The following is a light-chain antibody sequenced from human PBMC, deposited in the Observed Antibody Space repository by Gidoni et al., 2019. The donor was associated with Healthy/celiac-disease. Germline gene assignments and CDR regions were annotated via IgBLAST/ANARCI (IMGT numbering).Light chain of an antibody. CDR3: QQYNNWPPLT. Sequence: IVITQSPATLSVSPGERATLSCRASQSVSSNFAWYQQKPGQAPRLLIYGASTRATGIPARFSGSGSGTEFTLTISSLQSEDFAVYYCQQYNNWPPLTFGQGTKVEIK. J-gene: IGKJ1*01. V-gene: IGKV3-15*01. CDR1: QSVSSN. CDR2: GAS.